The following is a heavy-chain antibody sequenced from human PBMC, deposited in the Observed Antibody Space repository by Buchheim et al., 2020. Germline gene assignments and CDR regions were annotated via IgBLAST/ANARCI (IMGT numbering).Heavy chain of an antibody. J-gene: IGHJ4*02. V-gene: IGHV4-39*01. Sequence: QLQLQESGPGLVKPSETLSLTCTVSGGSISSSSYYWGWIRQPPGKGLEWTGSIYYSGSTYYNPSLKIRVTISVDTSKNQFSLKLSSVTAADTAVYYCARSSGFWSGYSYFDYWGQGTL. D-gene: IGHD3-3*01. CDR3: ARSSGFWSGYSYFDY. CDR2: IYYSGST. CDR1: GGSISSSSYY.